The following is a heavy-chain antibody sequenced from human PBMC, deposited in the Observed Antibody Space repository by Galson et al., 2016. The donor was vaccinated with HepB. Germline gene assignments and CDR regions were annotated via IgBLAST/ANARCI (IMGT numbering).Heavy chain of an antibody. J-gene: IGHJ3*01. V-gene: IGHV3-11*01. CDR1: SDNY. CDR2: ISSSGTTI. D-gene: IGHD2-15*01. Sequence: SDNYMSWIRQAPGKGLEWLSYISSSGTTIYYADSVKGRFTISRDNAKNSLYLQMNSLRADDTALYYCARRWDAFDLWGQGTMVTVSS. CDR3: ARRWDAFDL.